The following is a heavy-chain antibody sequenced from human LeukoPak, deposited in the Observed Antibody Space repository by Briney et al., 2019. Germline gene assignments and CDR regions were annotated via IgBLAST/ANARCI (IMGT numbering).Heavy chain of an antibody. D-gene: IGHD2-15*01. CDR1: GGSISSSSYY. J-gene: IGHJ3*02. V-gene: IGHV4-39*07. CDR2: IYYSGST. Sequence: SETLSLTCTVSGGSISSSSYYWGWIRQPPGKGLEWIGSIYYSGSTYYNPSLKSRVTISVDTSKNQFSLKLSSVTAADTAVYYCARDPVDIVEVVVGAFDIWGQGTMVTVSS. CDR3: ARDPVDIVEVVVGAFDI.